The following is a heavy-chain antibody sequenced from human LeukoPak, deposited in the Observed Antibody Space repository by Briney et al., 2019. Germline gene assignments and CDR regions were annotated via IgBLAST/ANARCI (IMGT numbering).Heavy chain of an antibody. J-gene: IGHJ6*02. CDR1: GDSVSSNRAA. V-gene: IGHV6-1*01. CDR2: TYYRSKWYN. CDR3: AREVGRDGYNYYYYYGMDV. Sequence: SQTLSLTCAISGDSVSSNRAAWNWIRQSPSRGLEWLGRTYYRSKWYNDYAVSVKSRITINPDTSKNQFSLQLNSVTPGDTAVYYCAREVGRDGYNYYYYYGMDVWGQGTTVTVSS. D-gene: IGHD5-24*01.